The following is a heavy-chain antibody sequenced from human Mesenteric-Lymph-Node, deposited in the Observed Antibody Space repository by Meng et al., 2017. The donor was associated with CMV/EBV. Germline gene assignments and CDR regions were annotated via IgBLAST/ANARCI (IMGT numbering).Heavy chain of an antibody. D-gene: IGHD1-26*01. CDR3: AKVPGIVGATLAFDY. J-gene: IGHJ4*02. CDR2: ISYDGSNK. CDR1: GVTFRSYG. V-gene: IGHV3-30*18. Sequence: SGVTFRSYGMHWVRQAPGKGLEWVAVISYDGSNKYYADSVKGRFTISRDNSKNTLYLQMNSLRAEDTAVYYCAKVPGIVGATLAFDYWGQGTLVTVSS.